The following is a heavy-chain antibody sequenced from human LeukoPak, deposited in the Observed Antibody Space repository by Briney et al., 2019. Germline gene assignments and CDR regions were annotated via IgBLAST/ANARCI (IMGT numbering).Heavy chain of an antibody. V-gene: IGHV4-4*07. J-gene: IGHJ5*02. Sequence: SETLSLTCTVSGGSISSYYWGWIRQPAGKGLEWIGRIYTSGSTNYNPSLKSRVTMSVDTSKNQFSLKLSSVTAADTAVYYCAREGYQLLSGTRQYGFYWLDPWGQGTLVTVSS. CDR1: GGSISSYY. D-gene: IGHD2-2*01. CDR2: IYTSGST. CDR3: AREGYQLLSGTRQYGFYWLDP.